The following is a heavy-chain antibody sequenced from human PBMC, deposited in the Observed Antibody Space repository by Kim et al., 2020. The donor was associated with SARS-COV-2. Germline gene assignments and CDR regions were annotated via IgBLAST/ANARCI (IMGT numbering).Heavy chain of an antibody. D-gene: IGHD3-22*01. CDR3: AKDLGSYYALDY. V-gene: IGHV3-33*06. J-gene: IGHJ4*02. Sequence: CYRGSGKGRFTIYRDSSENTLYLQMNSLRAEDTAVYYCAKDLGSYYALDYWGQGTLVTVSS.